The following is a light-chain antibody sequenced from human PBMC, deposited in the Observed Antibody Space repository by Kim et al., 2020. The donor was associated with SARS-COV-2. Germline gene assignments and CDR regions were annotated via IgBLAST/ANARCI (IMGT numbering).Light chain of an antibody. CDR2: DAS. V-gene: IGKV1-5*01. J-gene: IGKJ1*01. CDR3: HQYNSPWT. CDR1: QRIDTH. Sequence: SASVGDRVTITCRASQRIDTHLAWHQQKPGKAPRLLVFDASSLGSGVPSRFSSSGSGTEFTLTISSLQPDDFATYYCHQYNSPWTFGQGTKVDIK.